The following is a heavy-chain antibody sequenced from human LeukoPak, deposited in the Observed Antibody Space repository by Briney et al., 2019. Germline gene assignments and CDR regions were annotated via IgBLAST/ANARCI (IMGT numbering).Heavy chain of an antibody. V-gene: IGHV3-33*01. Sequence: GASLRLSCAPSGLTFRSSGGPGARRAPGKGREGVAVILYEGSNKYYRHSVKGRFTISRDNSKNTLYLQMNSLRAEDTAVYYCARDPTVEGATSSFDYWGPRAMVT. CDR1: GLTFRSSG. CDR2: ILYEGSNK. J-gene: IGHJ4*02. CDR3: ARDPTVEGATSSFDY. D-gene: IGHD1-26*01.